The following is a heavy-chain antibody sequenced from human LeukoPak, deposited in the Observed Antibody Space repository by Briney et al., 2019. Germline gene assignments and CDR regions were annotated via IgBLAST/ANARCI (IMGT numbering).Heavy chain of an antibody. Sequence: ASVKVSCKASGYTFTNYYMHWVRQAPGQGLEWMGIINPTGGSTSYARKFQGRVTMTRDTSTSTVYMELSSLRSEDTAVYSCARELGGSYYFDYWGQGTLVTVSS. CDR2: INPTGGST. V-gene: IGHV1-46*01. D-gene: IGHD1-26*01. CDR1: GYTFTNYY. CDR3: ARELGGSYYFDY. J-gene: IGHJ4*02.